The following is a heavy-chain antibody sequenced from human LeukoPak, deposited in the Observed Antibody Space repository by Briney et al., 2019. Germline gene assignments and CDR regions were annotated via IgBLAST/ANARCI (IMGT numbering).Heavy chain of an antibody. CDR1: GYTFTSYY. J-gene: IGHJ6*03. CDR2: INPSGGST. D-gene: IGHD2-2*01. CDR3: ARDLLVVVPAASFDSYYYYMDV. Sequence: ASVKVSCKASGYTFTSYYMHWVRQAPGQGLEWMGIINPSGGSTSCAQKFQGRVTMTRDMSTSTVYMELSSLRSEDTAVYYCARDLLVVVPAASFDSYYYYMDVWGKGTTVTVSS. V-gene: IGHV1-46*01.